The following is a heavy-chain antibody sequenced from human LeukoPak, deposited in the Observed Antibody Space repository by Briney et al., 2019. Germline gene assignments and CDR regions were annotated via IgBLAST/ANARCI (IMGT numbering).Heavy chain of an antibody. D-gene: IGHD6-13*01. CDR3: ATTEATAAIERGEGTFEI. CDR1: GDTVSELS. V-gene: IGHV1-24*01. CDR2: FDPEEVET. Sequence: ASVKVSCKVHGDTVSELSIHWLRQVPGNGLEWMGGFDPEEVETVYAQKFQGRVTMTEDTSTDTVHMDLSSLRSDDTAFYCATTEATAAIERGEGTFEIWGQGTMVIVSS. J-gene: IGHJ3*02.